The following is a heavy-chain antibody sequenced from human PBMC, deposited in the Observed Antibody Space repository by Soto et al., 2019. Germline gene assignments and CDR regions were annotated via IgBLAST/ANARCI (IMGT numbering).Heavy chain of an antibody. J-gene: IGHJ3*02. D-gene: IGHD6-19*01. CDR2: IYPGDSDT. CDR3: ASGWKVAGDAFDI. Sequence: GESLKISCKGSGYNFAVYWIGWVRQMPGKGLEWMGMIYPGDSDTRYSPSFQGQVTISVDKSISTAYLQWSSLKASDTAMYYCASGWKVAGDAFDIWGQRTMVT. CDR1: GYNFAVYW. V-gene: IGHV5-51*01.